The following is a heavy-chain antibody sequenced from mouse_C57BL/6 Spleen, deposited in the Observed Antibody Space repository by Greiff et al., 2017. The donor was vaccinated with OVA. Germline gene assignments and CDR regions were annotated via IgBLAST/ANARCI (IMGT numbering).Heavy chain of an antibody. CDR2: ISSGSSTI. CDR3: AQINGKNY. J-gene: IGHJ2*01. V-gene: IGHV5-17*01. D-gene: IGHD1-1*01. CDR1: GFTFSDYG. Sequence: EVKLVESGGGLVKPGGSLKLSCAASGFTFSDYGMHWVRQAPEKGLEWVAYISSGSSTIYYEDTVKGRFTISRDNAKNTLFLQMTSLRSEDTAMYYCAQINGKNYWGQGTTLTVSS.